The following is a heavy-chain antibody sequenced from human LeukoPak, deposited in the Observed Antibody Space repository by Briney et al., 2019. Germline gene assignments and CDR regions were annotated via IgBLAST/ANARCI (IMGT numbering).Heavy chain of an antibody. D-gene: IGHD3-22*01. CDR3: ATQYYYDGDP. V-gene: IGHV3-30*04. CDR1: GFSFSSYA. J-gene: IGHJ5*02. Sequence: PGRSLRLSCTVSGFSFSSYAMHWVRQAPGKGLEWVAYLRYDGSSKNYADSVRGRFTISRDNSMNTLYLQMNSLRAEDTAVYYCATQYYYDGDPWGQGTLVVVSS. CDR2: LRYDGSSK.